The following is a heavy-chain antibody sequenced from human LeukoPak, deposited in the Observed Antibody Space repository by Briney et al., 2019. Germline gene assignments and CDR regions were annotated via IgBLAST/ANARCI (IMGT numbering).Heavy chain of an antibody. CDR2: ISGSGDST. J-gene: IGHJ6*03. Sequence: GGSLRLSCAASGFTFSNYAMRWVRQAPGKGLEWVSGISGSGDSTYYADSVKGRFTISRDNSKNTLYLQMNSLRAEDTAVYYCTTEWGYGSGSYYEGKYYYYMDVWGKGTTVTISS. V-gene: IGHV3-23*01. CDR1: GFTFSNYA. CDR3: TTEWGYGSGSYYEGKYYYYMDV. D-gene: IGHD3-10*01.